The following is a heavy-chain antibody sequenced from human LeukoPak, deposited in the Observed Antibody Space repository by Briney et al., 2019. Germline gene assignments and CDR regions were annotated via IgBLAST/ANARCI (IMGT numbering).Heavy chain of an antibody. V-gene: IGHV1-3*01. D-gene: IGHD3-22*01. Sequence: ASVKVSCKASGYTFTSYAMHWVRQAPGQRLEWMGWINAGNGNTKYSQKFQGRVTITRDTSASTAYMELGSLRSEDTAVYYCARNGVVVITGYLDYWGQGTLVTVSS. CDR2: INAGNGNT. J-gene: IGHJ4*02. CDR1: GYTFTSYA. CDR3: ARNGVVVITGYLDY.